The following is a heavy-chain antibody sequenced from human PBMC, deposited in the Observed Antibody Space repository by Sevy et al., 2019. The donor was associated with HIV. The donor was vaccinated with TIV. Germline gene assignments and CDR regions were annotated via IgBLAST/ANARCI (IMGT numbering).Heavy chain of an antibody. CDR1: GFTFSSHG. Sequence: GGSLRLSCAASGFTFSSHGMHWVRQAPGKGLEWVAVMSYDGSYKSYGDSVKGRFTISRDDSKNTLYLQMNSVRPEDTAMYYCARDSGYSINWYPAYWGQGTLVTVSS. CDR2: MSYDGSYK. V-gene: IGHV3-30*03. CDR3: ARDSGYSINWYPAY. D-gene: IGHD6-13*01. J-gene: IGHJ4*02.